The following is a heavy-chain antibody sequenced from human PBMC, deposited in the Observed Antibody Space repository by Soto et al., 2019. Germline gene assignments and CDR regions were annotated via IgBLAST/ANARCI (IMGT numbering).Heavy chain of an antibody. V-gene: IGHV4-59*01. J-gene: IGHJ5*02. Sequence: PSETLSLTCTVSGGSISSYYWSWLRQPPGKGLEWIGYMYYSGGTNYNPSLKSRVTISEDMSKNQFSLKLSSVTAADTAVYYCARVWYSGSYSYWWFDPWGQGTLVTVS. CDR3: ARVWYSGSYSYWWFDP. CDR1: GGSISSYY. CDR2: MYYSGGT. D-gene: IGHD3-10*01.